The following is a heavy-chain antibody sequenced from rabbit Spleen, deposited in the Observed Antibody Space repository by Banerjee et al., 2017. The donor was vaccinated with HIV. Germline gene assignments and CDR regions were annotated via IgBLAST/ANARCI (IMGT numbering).Heavy chain of an antibody. CDR2: IYAGDGST. CDR1: GFSLFHYW. D-gene: IGHD4-2*01. J-gene: IGHJ6*01. V-gene: IGHV1S42*01. CDR3: ARDAGTSFSTYGMDL. Sequence: EESGGGLVKPGGTLTLTCKPSGFSLFHYWMCWVRQAPGKGLDLIGCIYAGDGSTDYTNWVNGRFTISKTSSTVDLKMTSLTAADTATYFCARDAGTSFSTYGMDLWGPGTLVTVS.